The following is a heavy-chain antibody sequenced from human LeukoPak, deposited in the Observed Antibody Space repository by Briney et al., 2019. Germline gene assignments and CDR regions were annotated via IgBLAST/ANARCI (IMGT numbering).Heavy chain of an antibody. CDR1: GGTFSSYA. V-gene: IGHV1-69*04. CDR3: ASEYCGGDCYSNFDY. Sequence: SVKVSCKASGGTFSSYAVSWVRQAPGQGLEWMGRIIPIFGIANYAQKFQGRVTITADKSTSTAYMELSSLRSEDTAVYYCASEYCGGDCYSNFDYWGQGTLVTVSS. D-gene: IGHD2-21*02. CDR2: IIPIFGIA. J-gene: IGHJ4*02.